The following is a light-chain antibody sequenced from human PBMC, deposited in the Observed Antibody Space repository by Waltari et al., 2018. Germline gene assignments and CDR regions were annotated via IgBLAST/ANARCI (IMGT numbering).Light chain of an antibody. J-gene: IGLJ2*01. CDR1: NLDIKY. CDR3: QTWDRTTVV. CDR2: PHN. Sequence: SYDLTQPPSVSVSPGQTASISCSGDNLDIKYAYWYQQKPGQSPVLVIYPHNTRPSGMSELFSGSNSGNTATLTISGTQAMDEADYYCQTWDRTTVVFGGGTKLTVL. V-gene: IGLV3-1*01.